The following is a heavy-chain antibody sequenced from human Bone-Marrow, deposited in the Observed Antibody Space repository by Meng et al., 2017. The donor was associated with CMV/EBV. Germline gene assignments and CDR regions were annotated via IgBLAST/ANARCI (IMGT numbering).Heavy chain of an antibody. V-gene: IGHV4-30-4*08. D-gene: IGHD3-22*01. CDR2: IYYSGST. J-gene: IGHJ5*02. CDR3: ARGGDYESNWFDP. Sequence: SEPPSLTCTVSGGSISSGDYYWSWIRQPPGKGLEWIGYIYYSGSTYYNTSLKSRVTISVDTSKNQFSLKLCSVTAADTAVYYCARGGDYESNWFDPWGQGTLVTVSS. CDR1: GGSISSGDYY.